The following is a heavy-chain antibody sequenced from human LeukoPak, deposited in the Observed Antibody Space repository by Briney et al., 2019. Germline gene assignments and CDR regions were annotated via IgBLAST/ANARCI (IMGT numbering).Heavy chain of an antibody. J-gene: IGHJ4*02. V-gene: IGHV4-39*07. CDR3: ARGIVVVPATRLFFDY. CDR1: GDSISTSSSY. CDR2: IYYSGST. Sequence: SETLSLTCSVSGDSISTSSSYWGWIRQPPGKGLEWIGSIYYSGSTYYNPSLKSRVTISVDTSKNQFSLKLSSVTAADTAVYYCARGIVVVPATRLFFDYWGQGTLVTVSS. D-gene: IGHD2-2*01.